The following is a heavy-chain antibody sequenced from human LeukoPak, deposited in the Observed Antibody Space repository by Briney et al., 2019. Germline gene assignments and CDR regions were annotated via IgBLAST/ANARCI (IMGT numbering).Heavy chain of an antibody. CDR2: ISSSGSTT. Sequence: PGGSLRLSCAASGFTVSSNYMSWIRQAPGKGLDWASDISSSGSTTYYADSVKGRFTISRDNANKSLYLQMNSLRVEDTAVYYCARVSYSYGSRLPVDPWGQGTLVTVSS. V-gene: IGHV3-11*01. J-gene: IGHJ5*02. CDR1: GFTVSSNY. D-gene: IGHD5-18*01. CDR3: ARVSYSYGSRLPVDP.